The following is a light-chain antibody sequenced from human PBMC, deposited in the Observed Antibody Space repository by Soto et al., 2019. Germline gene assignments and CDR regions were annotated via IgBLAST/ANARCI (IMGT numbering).Light chain of an antibody. CDR1: SSDVGAYNF. CDR2: DVS. Sequence: QSALTQPRSVSGSPGQSVTISCTGTSSDVGAYNFVSWYQQHPGKAPKVMIYDVSKGPSGVPDRFSGSKSGNTASLTISGLQAEDEADYYCCSYAGSYTWVFGGGTQLTVL. V-gene: IGLV2-11*01. CDR3: CSYAGSYTWV. J-gene: IGLJ3*02.